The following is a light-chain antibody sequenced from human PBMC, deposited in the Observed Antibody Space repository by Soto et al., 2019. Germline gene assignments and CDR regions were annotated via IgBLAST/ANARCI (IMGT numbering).Light chain of an antibody. V-gene: IGKV3D-20*02. Sequence: DIELTQSPATLSLTPGDRASLSCRASQSISSNYLAWFQQKTGKAPRILIYDASNRDTGTPARFSGSGSGTDFTLTISRLEAEDFALYYCQQRSKSPVTFGGGTKVDIK. CDR2: DAS. CDR3: QQRSKSPVT. J-gene: IGKJ4*01. CDR1: QSISSNY.